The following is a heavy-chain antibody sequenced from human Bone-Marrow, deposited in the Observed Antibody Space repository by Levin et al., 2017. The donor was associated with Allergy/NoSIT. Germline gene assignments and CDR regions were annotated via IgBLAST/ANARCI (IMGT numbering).Heavy chain of an antibody. CDR2: ISYDGGEK. Sequence: QSGGSLRLSCTASRFTFGSYGFHWVRQAPGKGLQWVAFISYDGGEKNYADSVKGRFTISRDKSKNTLYLQMNNVRGDDTAVYFCARVGNSYYFDQWGQGTLVTVSS. V-gene: IGHV3-30*03. CDR1: RFTFGSYG. D-gene: IGHD4-23*01. J-gene: IGHJ4*02. CDR3: ARVGNSYYFDQ.